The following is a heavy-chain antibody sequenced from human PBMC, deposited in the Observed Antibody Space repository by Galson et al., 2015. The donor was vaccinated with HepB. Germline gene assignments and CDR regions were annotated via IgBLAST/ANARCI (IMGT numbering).Heavy chain of an antibody. Sequence: SVKVSCKASGFTFTSSAVQWVRQARGQRLEWIGWIVVGSGNTNYAQKFQERVTITRDMSTSTAYMELSSLRSEDTAVYYCAADAPPDYYDSSGHMFDYWGQGTLVTVSS. CDR2: IVVGSGNT. CDR1: GFTFTSSA. D-gene: IGHD3-22*01. CDR3: AADAPPDYYDSSGHMFDY. V-gene: IGHV1-58*01. J-gene: IGHJ4*02.